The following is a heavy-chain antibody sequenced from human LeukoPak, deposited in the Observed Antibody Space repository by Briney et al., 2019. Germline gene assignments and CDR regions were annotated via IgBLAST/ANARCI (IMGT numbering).Heavy chain of an antibody. CDR2: IKQGGSEK. CDR3: ARGVGSYEY. Sequence: SGGSLRLSCAASGFTFSGSWMSWVRQAPGKGLEWVANIKQGGSEKYYVDSVKGRFTISRDNAKNSLYLQMNSLRAEDTAVYYCARGVGSYEYWGQGTLVTVSS. J-gene: IGHJ4*02. V-gene: IGHV3-7*01. CDR1: GFTFSGSW. D-gene: IGHD3-10*01.